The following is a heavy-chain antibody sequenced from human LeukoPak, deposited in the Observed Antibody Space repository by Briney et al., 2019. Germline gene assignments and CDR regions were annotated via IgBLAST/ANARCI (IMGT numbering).Heavy chain of an antibody. J-gene: IGHJ4*02. CDR1: GGTFTSYA. CDR2: IIPIFGTA. CDR3: ARDLQWSPQGNYFDY. Sequence: SLKVSCKASGGTFTSYAISWVRQAPGKGLEWMGRIIPIFGTANYAQKFQGRVTITTDESTSTAYMELSSLRSEDTAVYYCARDLQWSPQGNYFDYWGQGTLVTVSS. D-gene: IGHD3-3*01. V-gene: IGHV1-69*05.